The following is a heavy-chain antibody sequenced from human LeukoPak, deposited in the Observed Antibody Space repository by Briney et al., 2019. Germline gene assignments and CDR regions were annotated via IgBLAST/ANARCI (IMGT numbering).Heavy chain of an antibody. J-gene: IGHJ4*02. CDR3: ARVRSTVTTRRFDY. CDR2: IYHSGST. Sequence: SGTLSLTCAVSGGSISSSNWWSWVRQPPGKGLEWIGEIYHSGSTNYNPSLKSRVTISVDKSKNQFSLKLSSVTAADTAVYYCARVRSTVTTRRFDYWGQGTLVTVSS. CDR1: GGSISSSNW. D-gene: IGHD4-17*01. V-gene: IGHV4-4*02.